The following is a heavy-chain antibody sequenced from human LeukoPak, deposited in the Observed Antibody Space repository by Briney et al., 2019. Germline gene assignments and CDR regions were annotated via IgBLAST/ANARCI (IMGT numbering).Heavy chain of an antibody. CDR2: ISISSSYI. V-gene: IGHV3-21*01. Sequence: GGSLRLSCAASGFTFSSYSMNWVRQAPGKGLEWVSSISISSSYIYYAVSVKGRFTISRDNAKNSLYLQMNSLRAEDTAVYYCARAYGDYYGVFPDYWGQGTLVTVSS. CDR3: ARAYGDYYGVFPDY. CDR1: GFTFSSYS. D-gene: IGHD4-17*01. J-gene: IGHJ4*02.